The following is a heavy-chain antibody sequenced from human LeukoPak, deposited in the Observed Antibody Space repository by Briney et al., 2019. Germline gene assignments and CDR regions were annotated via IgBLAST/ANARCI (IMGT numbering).Heavy chain of an antibody. V-gene: IGHV4-61*01. CDR2: IYYNGNT. CDR3: AREVSRDSSGYYYGPRWFDP. D-gene: IGHD3-22*01. Sequence: SETLSLTCTVSGGSVSSSSYYWSWIRQPPGKGLEWIGYIYYNGNTNCNPSLTSRVTISVDTSKNQFSLNLNSVTAADTAVYYCAREVSRDSSGYYYGPRWFDPWGQGTLVTVSS. J-gene: IGHJ5*02. CDR1: GGSVSSSSYY.